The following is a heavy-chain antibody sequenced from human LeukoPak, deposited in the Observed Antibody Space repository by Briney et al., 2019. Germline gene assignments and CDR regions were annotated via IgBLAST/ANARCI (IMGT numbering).Heavy chain of an antibody. V-gene: IGHV4-34*01. CDR1: GGSFSGYY. Sequence: SETLSFTCAVYGGSFSGYYWSWIRQPPGNGLEWIGEINHSGSTNYNPSLKSRVTISVDTSKNQFSLRLSSVTAADTAVYYCARRYAGYSSGWYGFDYWGQGTLVTVSS. CDR2: INHSGST. D-gene: IGHD6-19*01. J-gene: IGHJ4*02. CDR3: ARRYAGYSSGWYGFDY.